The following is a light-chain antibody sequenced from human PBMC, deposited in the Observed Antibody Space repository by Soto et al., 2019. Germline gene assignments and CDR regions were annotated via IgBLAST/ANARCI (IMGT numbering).Light chain of an antibody. V-gene: IGLV2-11*01. CDR1: SSDAGGYQS. CDR3: ASHAGSSHAWV. Sequence: QSALTQPRSVSGSPGQSVTISCTGTSSDAGGYQSVSWYQQYPGKAPKVMIYEVTKRPSGVPDRFSGSKSGNTASLTVSGLQADDEADYYCASHAGSSHAWVFGGGTKLTVL. J-gene: IGLJ3*02. CDR2: EVT.